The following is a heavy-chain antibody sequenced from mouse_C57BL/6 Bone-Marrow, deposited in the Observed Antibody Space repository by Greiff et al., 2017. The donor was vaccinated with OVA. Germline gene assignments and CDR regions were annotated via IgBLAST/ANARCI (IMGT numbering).Heavy chain of an antibody. D-gene: IGHD1-1*01. CDR3: ARVLYYRGYFDV. V-gene: IGHV5-4*01. CDR2: ISDGGSYT. Sequence: EVQVVESGGGLVKPGGSLKLSCAASGFTFSSYAMSWVRQTPEQRLEWVATISDGGSYTYYPDNVKGRFTISRDNAKNNLYLQMSHLKSEDTAMYYCARVLYYRGYFDVWGTGTTVTVSS. CDR1: GFTFSSYA. J-gene: IGHJ1*03.